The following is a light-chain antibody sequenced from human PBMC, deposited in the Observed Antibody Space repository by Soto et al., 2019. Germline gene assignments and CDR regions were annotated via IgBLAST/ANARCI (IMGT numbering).Light chain of an antibody. J-gene: IGKJ1*01. V-gene: IGKV3-20*01. CDR1: QSVSNDF. CDR3: QQYGSSPPRT. CDR2: GAS. Sequence: EIVLTQSPGILSLSPGERATLSCRASQSVSNDFLAWYQQKPGQAPRLLIYGASTRATDVPDRFSGSGSGADFTLTISRLEPEDFAVYYCQQYGSSPPRTFGQWTKVDIK.